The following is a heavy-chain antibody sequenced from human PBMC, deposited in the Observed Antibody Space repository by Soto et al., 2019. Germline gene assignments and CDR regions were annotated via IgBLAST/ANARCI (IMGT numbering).Heavy chain of an antibody. D-gene: IGHD3-22*01. Sequence: VGSLRLSCAASGFTVSSNYMSWVRQAPGKGLEWVSVIYSGGSTYYADSVKGRFTISRDNSKNTLYLQMNSLRAEDTAVYYCARANTHYYDSSGYPVIYYYYGMDVWGQRTTVTVSS. V-gene: IGHV3-53*01. CDR1: GFTVSSNY. J-gene: IGHJ6*02. CDR2: IYSGGST. CDR3: ARANTHYYDSSGYPVIYYYYGMDV.